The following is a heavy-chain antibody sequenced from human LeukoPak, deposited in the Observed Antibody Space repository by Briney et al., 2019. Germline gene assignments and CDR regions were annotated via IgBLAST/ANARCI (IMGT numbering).Heavy chain of an antibody. CDR2: IYTSGST. CDR1: GGSISSYY. D-gene: IGHD3-10*01. CDR3: ARDKFMVRGSHLYYGMDV. J-gene: IGHJ6*02. Sequence: NSSETLSLTCTVSGGSISSYYWSWIRQPAGKGLEWIGRIYTSGSTNYNPSLKSRVTMSVDTSKNQFSLKLSSVTAADTAVYYCARDKFMVRGSHLYYGMDVWGQGTTVTVSS. V-gene: IGHV4-4*07.